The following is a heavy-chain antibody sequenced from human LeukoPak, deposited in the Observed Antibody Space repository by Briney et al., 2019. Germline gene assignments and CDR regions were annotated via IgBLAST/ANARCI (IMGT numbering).Heavy chain of an antibody. J-gene: IGHJ4*02. CDR1: GGSIRNYY. D-gene: IGHD3-10*01. V-gene: IGHV4-4*09. Sequence: SETLSLTCTVSGGSIRNYYWTWIRQPPGKGLEWIGYIYTSGNTNYNPSLKSRLTMSVDTSKNQFSLKLSSVTAADTAMYYCARLSATLWFFDFWGQGTLVTVSS. CDR3: ARLSATLWFFDF. CDR2: IYTSGNT.